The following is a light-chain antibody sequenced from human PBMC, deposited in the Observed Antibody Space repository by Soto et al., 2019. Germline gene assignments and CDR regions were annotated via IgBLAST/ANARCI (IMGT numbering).Light chain of an antibody. CDR1: QNINNY. V-gene: IGKV1-33*01. CDR2: DAS. Sequence: DIHMTQYGSSMSFSXAKKVNINCQASQNINNYLNWYQQKPGRAPKLLIYDASNLEAGVPSRFRGSGSGTDFTFTISRLQPEDIATYYCQQYENLPTFGQGTRLENK. J-gene: IGKJ5*01. CDR3: QQYENLPT.